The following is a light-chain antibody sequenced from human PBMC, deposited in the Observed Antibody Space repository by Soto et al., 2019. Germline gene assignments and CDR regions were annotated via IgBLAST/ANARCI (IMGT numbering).Light chain of an antibody. V-gene: IGKV3-20*01. J-gene: IGKJ1*01. Sequence: EIVLTQSPGALSLSPGERATLSCGASQSVSSSYLAWYQQKPGQAPRLLIYGASTRATGIPDRFSGSGSGTDFTLSSSSREPEDFAVYYCQQHGSSPRTFGQGTKVEI. CDR3: QQHGSSPRT. CDR1: QSVSSSY. CDR2: GAS.